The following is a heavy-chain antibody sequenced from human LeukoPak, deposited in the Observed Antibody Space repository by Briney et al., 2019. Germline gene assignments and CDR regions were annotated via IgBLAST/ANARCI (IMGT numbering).Heavy chain of an antibody. CDR2: INHSGST. CDR1: GGSFSGYY. V-gene: IGHV4-34*01. CDR3: ASQSEEYYYYYMDV. Sequence: SETLSLTCAVYGGSFSGYYWSWIRQPPGKGLEWIGEINHSGSTNYNPSLKSRVSISVDTSKNQFSLKLSSVTAADTAVYYCASQSEEYYYYYMDVWGKGTTVTVSS. J-gene: IGHJ6*03.